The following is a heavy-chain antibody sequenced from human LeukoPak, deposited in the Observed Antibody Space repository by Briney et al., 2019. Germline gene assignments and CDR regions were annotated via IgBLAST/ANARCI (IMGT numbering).Heavy chain of an antibody. Sequence: ASVKVSCKASGYTFTSYDINWVRQATGQGLEWMGWINTNTGNPTYAQGFTGRFVFSLDTSVSTAYLQISSLKAEDTAVYYCARAGYYYLLNAFDIWGQGTMVTVSS. CDR1: GYTFTSYD. J-gene: IGHJ3*02. D-gene: IGHD3-22*01. CDR3: ARAGYYYLLNAFDI. V-gene: IGHV7-4-1*02. CDR2: INTNTGNP.